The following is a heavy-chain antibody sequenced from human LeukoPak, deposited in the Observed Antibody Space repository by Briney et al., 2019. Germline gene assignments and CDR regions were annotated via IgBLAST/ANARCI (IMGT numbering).Heavy chain of an antibody. CDR1: GYTFTRYY. D-gene: IGHD1-26*01. V-gene: IGHV1-46*01. Sequence: ASVKVSCKASGYTFTRYYMHWVRQAPGQGLEWMGIINPSGGSARYAQKFQGRVTMTRDTSTSTVYMEVSSLRSEDTAVYYCARALVGAPRPNDAFDLWGQGTMVTVSS. J-gene: IGHJ3*01. CDR2: INPSGGSA. CDR3: ARALVGAPRPNDAFDL.